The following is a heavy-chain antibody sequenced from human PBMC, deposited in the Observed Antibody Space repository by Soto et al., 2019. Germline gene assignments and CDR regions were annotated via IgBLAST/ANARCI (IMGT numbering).Heavy chain of an antibody. CDR1: GFTFSNAW. V-gene: IGHV3-15*01. J-gene: IGHJ3*02. CDR2: IKSKTDGGTT. Sequence: GGSLRLSCAASGFTFSNAWMSWVRQAPGKGLEWVGRIKSKTDGGTTDYAAPVKGRFTISRDDSKNTLYLQMNSLKTEDTAVYYCTTDCLGSTSCYDAFDIWGQGTMVTVSS. CDR3: TTDCLGSTSCYDAFDI. D-gene: IGHD2-2*01.